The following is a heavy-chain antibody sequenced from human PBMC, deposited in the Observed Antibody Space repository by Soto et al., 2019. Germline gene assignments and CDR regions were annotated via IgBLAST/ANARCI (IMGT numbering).Heavy chain of an antibody. CDR3: AKVFVFTIREGFDY. CDR2: ITGSGDST. D-gene: IGHD3-3*01. Sequence: EVQLLESGGGLVQPGGSLRLSCAASGFTFSSYAMSWVRQAPGKGLEWVSAITGSGDSTYYADSVKGRFTVSRDNSKNTLYLQMNSLRAEDTAVYYCAKVFVFTIREGFDYRGLGTLVTVSS. J-gene: IGHJ4*02. CDR1: GFTFSSYA. V-gene: IGHV3-23*01.